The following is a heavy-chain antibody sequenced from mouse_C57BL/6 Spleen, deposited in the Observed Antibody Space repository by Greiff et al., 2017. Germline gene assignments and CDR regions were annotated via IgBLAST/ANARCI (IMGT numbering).Heavy chain of an antibody. Sequence: SGAELVRPGASVKLSCTASGFNIKDDYMHWVKQRPEQGLEWIGWIDPENGDTEYASKFQGKATITANTSSNTAYLQLSSLTSEDTAVYYCTTAYYSNYYAMDYWGQGTSVTVSS. CDR2: IDPENGDT. CDR1: GFNIKDDY. J-gene: IGHJ4*01. V-gene: IGHV14-4*01. CDR3: TTAYYSNYYAMDY. D-gene: IGHD2-5*01.